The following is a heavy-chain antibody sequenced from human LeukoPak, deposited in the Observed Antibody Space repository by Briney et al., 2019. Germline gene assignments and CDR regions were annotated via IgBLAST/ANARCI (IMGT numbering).Heavy chain of an antibody. CDR3: AKDKGTNYDILTGYLY. D-gene: IGHD3-9*01. J-gene: IGHJ4*02. CDR1: GFTFSSYA. Sequence: GGSLRLSCAASGFTFSSYAMSWVRQAPGKGLEWVSAISGSGGSTYCADSVKGRFTISRDNSKNTLYLQMNSLRAEDTAVYYCAKDKGTNYDILTGYLYWGQGTLVTVSS. CDR2: ISGSGGST. V-gene: IGHV3-23*01.